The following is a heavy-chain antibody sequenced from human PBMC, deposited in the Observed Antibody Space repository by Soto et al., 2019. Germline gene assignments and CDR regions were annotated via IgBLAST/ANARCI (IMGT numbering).Heavy chain of an antibody. Sequence: RGESLKISCKGSGYNFTSYWISWVRQMPGKGLEWMGRIDPSDSYTNYSPSFQGHVTISADKSISTAYLQWSSLKASDTAMYYCARTTIAVAGPFDYWGQGTLVTVSS. J-gene: IGHJ4*02. V-gene: IGHV5-10-1*01. CDR3: ARTTIAVAGPFDY. D-gene: IGHD6-19*01. CDR2: IDPSDSYT. CDR1: GYNFTSYW.